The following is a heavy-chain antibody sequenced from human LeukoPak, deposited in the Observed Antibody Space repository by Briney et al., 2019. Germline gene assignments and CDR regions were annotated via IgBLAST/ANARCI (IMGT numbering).Heavy chain of an antibody. CDR2: IRLDGSVK. Sequence: PGGSLRLSCAASGFTFSNSGMHWVRQAPGTGLEWVAFIRLDGSVKYYTDSVKGRFTISRDNSKNTLYLQMNSLRTEDTAVYYCARSNSYAFDYWGQGTLVTVSS. CDR1: GFTFSNSG. J-gene: IGHJ4*02. CDR3: ARSNSYAFDY. D-gene: IGHD3-16*01. V-gene: IGHV3-30*02.